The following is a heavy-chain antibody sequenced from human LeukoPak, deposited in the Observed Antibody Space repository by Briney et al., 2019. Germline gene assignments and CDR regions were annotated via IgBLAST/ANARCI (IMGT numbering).Heavy chain of an antibody. V-gene: IGHV3-23*01. CDR1: GFIVNSYV. CDR3: AKDMGYFTGMDV. CDR2: IRGSDGST. D-gene: IGHD2-8*01. J-gene: IGHJ6*02. Sequence: PGGSLRLSCAASGFIVNSYVMSWVRQAPGKGLERVSLIRGSDGSTYYADSVRGRFTISRDNSKNTLYLQMNSLRAEDTAVYYCAKDMGYFTGMDVWGQGTTVTVSS.